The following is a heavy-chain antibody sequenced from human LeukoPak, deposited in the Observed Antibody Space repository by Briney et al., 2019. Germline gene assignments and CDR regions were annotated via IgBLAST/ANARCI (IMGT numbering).Heavy chain of an antibody. CDR3: ARGGDFGVPAPLGIDAFDF. V-gene: IGHV3-49*02. CDR2: AYAETT. D-gene: IGHD2-2*01. Sequence: AYAETTEYAASVKGRFTISKDDSKTIAYLQMNSLKTEDTAVYYCARGGDFGVPAPLGIDAFDFWGQGTMVTVSS. J-gene: IGHJ3*01.